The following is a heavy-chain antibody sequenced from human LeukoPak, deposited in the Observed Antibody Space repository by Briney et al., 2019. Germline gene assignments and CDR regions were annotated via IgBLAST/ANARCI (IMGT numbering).Heavy chain of an antibody. CDR2: IYHSGST. J-gene: IGHJ3*02. V-gene: IGHV4-38-2*01. CDR1: GYSISSGYY. Sequence: PSETLSLTXAVSGYSISSGYYWGWIRQPPGKGLEWIGSIYHSGSTYYNPSLKSRVTISVDTSKNQFSLKLSSVTAADTAVYYCARTYYDFWSGFNAFDIWGQGTMVTVSS. D-gene: IGHD3-3*01. CDR3: ARTYYDFWSGFNAFDI.